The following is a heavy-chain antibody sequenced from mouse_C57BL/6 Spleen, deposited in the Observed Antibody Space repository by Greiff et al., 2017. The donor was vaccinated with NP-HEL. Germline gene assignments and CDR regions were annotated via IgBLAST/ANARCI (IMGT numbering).Heavy chain of an antibody. D-gene: IGHD4-1*01. Sequence: EVKLMESGGGLVKPGGSLKLSCAASGFTFSSYAMSWVRQTPEKRLEWVATISDGGSYTYYPDNVKGRFTISRDNAKNNLYLQMSHLKSEDTAMYYCARDVKTGGAFDYWGQGTTLTVSS. V-gene: IGHV5-4*01. CDR1: GFTFSSYA. CDR3: ARDVKTGGAFDY. CDR2: ISDGGSYT. J-gene: IGHJ2*01.